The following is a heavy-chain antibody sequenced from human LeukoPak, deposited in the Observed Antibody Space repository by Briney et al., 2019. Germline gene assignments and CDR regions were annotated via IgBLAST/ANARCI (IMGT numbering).Heavy chain of an antibody. CDR3: ARSRALWFGELFHFDC. CDR2: ISTYNGHT. CDR1: GYTFTGYY. Sequence: ASVKVSCKASGYTFTGYYMHWVRQAPGQGLEWMGWISTYNGHTDYAQKLRGRVTMTPDTSTKTVYMELRSLRSDDTAVYYCARSRALWFGELFHFDCWGQGTLVTVSS. V-gene: IGHV1-18*04. J-gene: IGHJ4*02. D-gene: IGHD3-10*01.